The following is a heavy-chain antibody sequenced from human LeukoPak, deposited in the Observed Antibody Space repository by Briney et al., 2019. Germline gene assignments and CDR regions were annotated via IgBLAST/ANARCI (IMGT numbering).Heavy chain of an antibody. Sequence: TGGSLRLSCAASGFTFSSYGMHWVRQAPGKGLEWVAFIRYDGSNKYYADSEKGRFTISRDNSKNTLYLQMNSLRAEDTAVYYCSLRHFDYWGQGTLVTVSS. J-gene: IGHJ4*02. V-gene: IGHV3-30*02. CDR3: SLRHFDY. CDR2: IRYDGSNK. CDR1: GFTFSSYG. D-gene: IGHD4-17*01.